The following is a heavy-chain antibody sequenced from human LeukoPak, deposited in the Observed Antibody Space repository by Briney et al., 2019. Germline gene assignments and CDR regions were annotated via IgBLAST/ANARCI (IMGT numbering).Heavy chain of an antibody. CDR3: ARDAGGDYYGSGSYLGY. Sequence: GASVKVSCKASGYTFTSYYMHWVRQAPGQGLEWMGIINPSGGSTSYAQKFQGRVTMTRDTFTSTVYMGLSSLRSEDTAVYYCARDAGGDYYGSGSYLGYWGQGTLVTVSS. CDR2: INPSGGST. CDR1: GYTFTSYY. D-gene: IGHD3-10*01. J-gene: IGHJ4*02. V-gene: IGHV1-46*01.